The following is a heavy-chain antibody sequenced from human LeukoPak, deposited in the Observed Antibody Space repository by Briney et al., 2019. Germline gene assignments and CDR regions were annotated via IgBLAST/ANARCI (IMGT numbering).Heavy chain of an antibody. J-gene: IGHJ3*02. D-gene: IGHD1-26*01. CDR3: ARVRVVWDLDDAFDI. V-gene: IGHV3-20*04. CDR1: GFTFDDYG. Sequence: GGSLRLSCAASGFTFDDYGMSWVRHAPGKGLEWVSGINWNGGSTIYADSVKGRFTISRDNAKNSLYLQMNSLRVEDTALYFCARVRVVWDLDDAFDIWGQGTMVTVSS. CDR2: INWNGGST.